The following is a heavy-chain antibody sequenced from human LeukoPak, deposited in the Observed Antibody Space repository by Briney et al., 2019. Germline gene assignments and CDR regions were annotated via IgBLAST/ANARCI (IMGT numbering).Heavy chain of an antibody. CDR1: GFTFSSYA. J-gene: IGHJ4*02. Sequence: GGSLRLSCAASGFTFSSYAMSWVRQAPGKGLEWVSAISGSGGSTYYADSVKGRFTISRDNSKNTLYLQMNSLRAEDTAVYYCATQDSLWFGEYYWGQGTLVTVSS. D-gene: IGHD3-10*01. V-gene: IGHV3-23*01. CDR2: ISGSGGST. CDR3: ATQDSLWFGEYY.